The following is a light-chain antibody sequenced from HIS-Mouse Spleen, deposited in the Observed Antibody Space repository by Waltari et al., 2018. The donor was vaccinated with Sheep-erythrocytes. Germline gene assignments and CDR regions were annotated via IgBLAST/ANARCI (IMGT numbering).Light chain of an antibody. CDR1: SSDVGGYNY. CDR2: EVS. J-gene: IGLJ1*01. CDR3: CSYAGSYNHV. V-gene: IGLV2-11*01. Sequence: QSALTQPRSVSGSPGQSVTISCTGTSSDVGGYNYVAWYQQHPGKAPKRMIYEVSKRPSGVPDRFSGSQSGNTASLTISGLQAEDEADYYCCSYAGSYNHVFATGTKVTVL.